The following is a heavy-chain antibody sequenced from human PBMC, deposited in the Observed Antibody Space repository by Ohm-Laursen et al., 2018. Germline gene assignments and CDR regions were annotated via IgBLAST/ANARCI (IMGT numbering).Heavy chain of an antibody. CDR3: AREVT. J-gene: IGHJ5*02. CDR1: SFSLSRYS. V-gene: IGHV3-64*01. Sequence: SLRLSCSASSFSLSRYSVNWVRQAPGKGLEYVSAISSNGGSTYYANSVKGRFTISRDNSKNTLYLQMGSLRAEDMAVYYCAREVTWGQGTLVTVSS. D-gene: IGHD3-10*01. CDR2: ISSNGGST.